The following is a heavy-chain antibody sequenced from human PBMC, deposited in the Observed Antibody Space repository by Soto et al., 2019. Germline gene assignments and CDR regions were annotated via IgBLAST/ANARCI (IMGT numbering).Heavy chain of an antibody. J-gene: IGHJ6*02. V-gene: IGHV3-30*04. CDR3: AKDRACLAGRRRAYVYYGMDA. CDR2: ISYDGHHE. D-gene: IGHD6-6*01. Sequence: QVQLEESGGGVVQPGTSLRLSCAASGFTFNAYSMHWVRQAPGKGLEWVAVISYDGHHEYYVDSVKGRFTISRDNPTDAVFLQMNSLTVEDTAVYFCAKDRACLAGRRRAYVYYGMDAWGQGTTVIVS. CDR1: GFTFNAYS.